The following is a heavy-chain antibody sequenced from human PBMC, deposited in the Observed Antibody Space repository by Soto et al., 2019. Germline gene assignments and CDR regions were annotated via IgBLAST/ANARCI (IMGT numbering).Heavy chain of an antibody. D-gene: IGHD4-17*01. J-gene: IGHJ5*01. Sequence: EVQLVESGGGLVKPGGSLRLSCAASGFTFSAYTMNWVRQAPGKGLEWVSSLDPSSTYIYYADSVKGRFTLSRDNAKKSLFLRLHRLRADDTAIYYSVRGSHGDCDSWGQGTLVTVSS. CDR1: GFTFSAYT. CDR3: VRGSHGDCDS. CDR2: LDPSSTYI. V-gene: IGHV3-21*02.